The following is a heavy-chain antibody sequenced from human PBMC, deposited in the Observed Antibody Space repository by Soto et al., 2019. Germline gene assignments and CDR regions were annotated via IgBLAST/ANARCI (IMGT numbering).Heavy chain of an antibody. J-gene: IGHJ4*02. CDR3: TTERSDCFDY. Sequence: GGSLRLSCAASGFTFSNAWMNWVRQAPGKGLEWVARIKSKTDGGTTDYAAPVKGRFTISRDDSKNTLYLQMNSLKTEDTAVYYCTTERSDCFDYWGQGTLVTVSS. V-gene: IGHV3-15*07. D-gene: IGHD2-15*01. CDR2: IKSKTDGGTT. CDR1: GFTFSNAW.